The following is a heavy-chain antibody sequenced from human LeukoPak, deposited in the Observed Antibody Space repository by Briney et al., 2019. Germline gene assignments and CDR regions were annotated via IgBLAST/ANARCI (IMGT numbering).Heavy chain of an antibody. V-gene: IGHV6-1*01. J-gene: IGHJ5*01. D-gene: IGHD1/OR15-1a*01. CDR3: ARSRPSEHTAVDS. CDR1: GDTVSSNTDV. Sequence: SQTLSLTCAISGDTVSSNTDVWNWMRPSPSRGREWLGRTYYRSQWHTDYAVSVKSRITINPDTSKNQFSLHLKYVTPEDTAVYYCARSRPSEHTAVDSWGQGTLVTVSS. CDR2: TYYRSQWHT.